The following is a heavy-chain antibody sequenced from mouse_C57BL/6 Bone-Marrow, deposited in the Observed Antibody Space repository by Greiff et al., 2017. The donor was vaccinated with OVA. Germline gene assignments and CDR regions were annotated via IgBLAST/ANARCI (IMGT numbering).Heavy chain of an antibody. V-gene: IGHV1-59*01. CDR2: IDPSDSYT. Sequence: QVQLQQPGAELVRPGTSVKLSCKASGYTFTSYWMHWVKQRPGQGLEWIGVIDPSDSYTNYNQKFKGKATLTVDTSSSTAYMQLSSLTSEDSAVYYCARRNDYEDYWGQGTTLTVSS. CDR1: GYTFTSYW. J-gene: IGHJ2*01. D-gene: IGHD2-4*01. CDR3: ARRNDYEDY.